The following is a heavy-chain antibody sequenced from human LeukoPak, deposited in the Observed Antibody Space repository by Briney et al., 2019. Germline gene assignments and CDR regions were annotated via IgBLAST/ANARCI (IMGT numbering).Heavy chain of an antibody. Sequence: GESLKISCKGSEYSFTTYWMGWVRQLPGKGLEWMGILYPGDSDTRYSPSFQGQVTISADKSISTAYLQWNSLKASDTAIYYCARYGRGVGASRDWFDPWGQGTLVTVSS. CDR3: ARYGRGVGASRDWFDP. J-gene: IGHJ5*02. V-gene: IGHV5-51*01. D-gene: IGHD3-10*02. CDR2: LYPGDSDT. CDR1: EYSFTTYW.